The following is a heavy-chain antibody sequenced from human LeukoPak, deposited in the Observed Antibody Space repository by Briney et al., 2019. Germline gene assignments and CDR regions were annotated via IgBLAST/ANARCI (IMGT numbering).Heavy chain of an antibody. Sequence: GASVKVSCKASGYTFTSYAMNWVRQAPGQGLEWMGWINTNTGNPTYAQGFTGRFVFSLDTSVSTAYLQISSLKAEDTAVYYCARDLYSSSWYPRGYYYYGMDVWGQGTTVTVSS. D-gene: IGHD6-13*01. J-gene: IGHJ6*02. CDR1: GYTFTSYA. CDR3: ARDLYSSSWYPRGYYYYGMDV. CDR2: INTNTGNP. V-gene: IGHV7-4-1*02.